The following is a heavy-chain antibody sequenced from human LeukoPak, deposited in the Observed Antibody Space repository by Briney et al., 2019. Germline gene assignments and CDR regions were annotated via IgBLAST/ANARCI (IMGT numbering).Heavy chain of an antibody. J-gene: IGHJ6*03. D-gene: IGHD2-15*01. Sequence: ASVKVSCKASGYTFTSYAMNWVRQAPGQGLEWMGWINTNTGNPTYAQGFTGRFVFSLDTSVSTAYLQISSLKAEDTAVYYCARDFGRGSPDYYYMDVWGKGTTVTVSS. V-gene: IGHV7-4-1*02. CDR2: INTNTGNP. CDR3: ARDFGRGSPDYYYMDV. CDR1: GYTFTSYA.